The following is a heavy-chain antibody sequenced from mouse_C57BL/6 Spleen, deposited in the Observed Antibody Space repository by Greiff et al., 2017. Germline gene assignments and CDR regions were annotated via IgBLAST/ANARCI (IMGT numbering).Heavy chain of an antibody. Sequence: EVKLMESGPGLVKPSQSLSLTCSVTGYSITSGYYWNWIRQFPGNKLEWMGYISYDGSNNYNPSLKNRISITRDTSKNQFFLKLNSVTTEDTATXYCARDWDGWYFDVWGTGTTVTVSS. V-gene: IGHV3-6*01. D-gene: IGHD4-1*01. CDR3: ARDWDGWYFDV. CDR2: ISYDGSN. J-gene: IGHJ1*03. CDR1: GYSITSGYY.